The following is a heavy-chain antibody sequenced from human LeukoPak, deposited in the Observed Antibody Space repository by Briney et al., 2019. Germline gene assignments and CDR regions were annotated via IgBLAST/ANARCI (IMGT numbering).Heavy chain of an antibody. CDR2: IYPGDSDT. J-gene: IGHJ4*02. CDR3: ARQENYYYSSTYLDY. CDR1: GYIFTNYW. D-gene: IGHD3-22*01. Sequence: GESLKISCKGSGYIFTNYWIGWVRQMPGKGLEWMGIIYPGDSDTRYSPSFQGQVTISAEKSISTAYLQWSSLKASDTAMYYCARQENYYYSSTYLDYWGQGTLVTVSS. V-gene: IGHV5-51*01.